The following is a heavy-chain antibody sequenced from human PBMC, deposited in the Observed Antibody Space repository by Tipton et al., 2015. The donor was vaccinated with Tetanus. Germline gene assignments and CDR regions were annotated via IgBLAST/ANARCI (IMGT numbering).Heavy chain of an antibody. Sequence: TLSLTCNVSGALLTTGGYSWGWIRQPQGQGLEWLGYIYHTGGSYYNPSLKSRVPMSVDLSKNQFSLKLSSVTAADTAVYYCARAPYSSPGKYYFDYWGQGTLVTVSS. CDR1: GALLTTGGYS. CDR2: IYHTGGS. J-gene: IGHJ4*02. V-gene: IGHV4-30-2*01. CDR3: ARAPYSSPGKYYFDY. D-gene: IGHD4-11*01.